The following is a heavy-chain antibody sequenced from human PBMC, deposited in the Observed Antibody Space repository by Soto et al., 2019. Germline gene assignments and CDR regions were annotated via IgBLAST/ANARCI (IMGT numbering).Heavy chain of an antibody. CDR2: IYYSGST. CDR3: ARHGPIAAAGTVFDY. D-gene: IGHD6-13*01. Sequence: SETLSLTCTVCGGSISNYYWSWIRQPPGKGLEWIGYIYYSGSTRYNPSLKSRVTISVDTSKNQFSLKLSSVTAADTAVYYCARHGPIAAAGTVFDYWGQGTLVTVS. CDR1: GGSISNYY. J-gene: IGHJ4*02. V-gene: IGHV4-59*08.